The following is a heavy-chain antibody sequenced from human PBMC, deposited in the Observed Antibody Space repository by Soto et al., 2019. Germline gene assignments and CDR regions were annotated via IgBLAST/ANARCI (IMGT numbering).Heavy chain of an antibody. CDR3: ARAGPIYSSSSVYYYYGMDV. D-gene: IGHD6-6*01. V-gene: IGHV1-69*12. J-gene: IGHJ6*02. Sequence: QVQLVQSGAEVKKPGSSVKVSCKASGGTFSSYAISWVRQSPGQGLEWMGGIIPIFGTANYAQKFQGRVTITADESTSTAYMELSSLRSEDTAVYYCARAGPIYSSSSVYYYYGMDVWGQGTTVTVSS. CDR1: GGTFSSYA. CDR2: IIPIFGTA.